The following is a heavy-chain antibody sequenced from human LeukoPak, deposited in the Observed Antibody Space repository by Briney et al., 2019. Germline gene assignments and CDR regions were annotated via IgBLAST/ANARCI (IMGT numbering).Heavy chain of an antibody. CDR2: IIPIFGTA. Sequence: SVKVSCKASGGTFSSYAISWVRQAPGQGLEWMGGIIPIFGTANYAQKFQGRVTITADESTSTAYMELSSLRPEDTAVYYCARESLTTVVTSDYWGQGTLVTVSS. CDR1: GGTFSSYA. J-gene: IGHJ4*02. CDR3: ARESLTTVVTSDY. D-gene: IGHD4-23*01. V-gene: IGHV1-69*13.